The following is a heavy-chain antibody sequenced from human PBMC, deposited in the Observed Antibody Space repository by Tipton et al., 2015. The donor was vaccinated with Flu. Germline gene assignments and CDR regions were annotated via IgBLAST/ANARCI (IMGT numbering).Heavy chain of an antibody. V-gene: IGHV4-38-2*01. Sequence: TLSLTCAVSGDSLRSDYFCGWIRQPPGEGLEWIGNIYYTGNTYYHPSLKSRVTISVDRSKNQCSLQVSSVAAEDTVGYYCARRDYSNYVSETKNWFDSWGQGTLGTVSS. CDR1: GDSLRSDYF. CDR3: ARRDYSNYVSETKNWFDS. D-gene: IGHD4-11*01. J-gene: IGHJ5*01. CDR2: IYYTGNT.